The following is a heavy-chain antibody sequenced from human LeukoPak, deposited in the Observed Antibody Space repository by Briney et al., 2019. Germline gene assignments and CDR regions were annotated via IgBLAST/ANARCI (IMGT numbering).Heavy chain of an antibody. Sequence: PGGSLRLSCAASGSTFSSYAMSWVRQAPGKGLEWVSAISGSGGSTYYADSVKGRFTISRDNSKNTLYLQMNSLRAEDTAVYYCAKGSGYHTTYYFDYWGKGTLVTVSS. CDR2: ISGSGGST. D-gene: IGHD5-12*01. CDR1: GSTFSSYA. CDR3: AKGSGYHTTYYFDY. V-gene: IGHV3-23*01. J-gene: IGHJ4*02.